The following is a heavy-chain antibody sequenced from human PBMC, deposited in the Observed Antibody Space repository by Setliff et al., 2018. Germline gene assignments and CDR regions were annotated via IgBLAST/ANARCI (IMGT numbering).Heavy chain of an antibody. D-gene: IGHD6-6*01. CDR2: IIPIFGTT. J-gene: IGHJ6*03. CDR1: GGTFSSYT. Sequence: SVKVSCKASGGTFSSYTINWVRQAPGQGLEWMGGIIPIFGTTNYAQKFQGRATIITDESTSTAYMELSSLRSEGTAVYYCAREGVDSRSSTDYRYYMDVWGKGTTVTVSS. V-gene: IGHV1-69*05. CDR3: AREGVDSRSSTDYRYYMDV.